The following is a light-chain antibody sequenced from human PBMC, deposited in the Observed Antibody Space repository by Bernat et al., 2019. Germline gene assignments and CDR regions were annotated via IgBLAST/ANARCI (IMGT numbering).Light chain of an antibody. CDR1: QSVSSSY. Sequence: EIVLTQSPGTLSLSPGERATLSCRASQSVSSSYLAWYQQKPGQAPRPLIYGASSRATGIPDRFSGSASGTDFNLTISRLEPEDFAVYYWQQYGSSTPYTFGHGTKLQIK. J-gene: IGKJ2*01. V-gene: IGKV3-20*01. CDR2: GAS. CDR3: QQYGSSTPYT.